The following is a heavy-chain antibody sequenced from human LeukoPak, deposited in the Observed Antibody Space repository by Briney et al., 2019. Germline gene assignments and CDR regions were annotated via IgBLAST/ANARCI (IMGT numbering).Heavy chain of an antibody. V-gene: IGHV1-2*02. D-gene: IGHD6-6*01. J-gene: IGHJ3*02. Sequence: ASVKVSCKASGYTFTGYYMHWVRQAPGQGLEWMGWINPNSGGTNYAQKFQGRVTMTRDTSISTADMEPSSLRSEDTAVYYCARSALYSSSSFAFDIWGQGTMVTVSS. CDR2: INPNSGGT. CDR3: ARSALYSSSSFAFDI. CDR1: GYTFTGYY.